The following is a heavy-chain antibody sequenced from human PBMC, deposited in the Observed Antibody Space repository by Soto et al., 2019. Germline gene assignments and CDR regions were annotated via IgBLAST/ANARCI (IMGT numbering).Heavy chain of an antibody. CDR1: GFTFSSYA. Sequence: QVQLVESGGGVVQPGRSLRLSCAASGFTFSSYAMHWVRQAPGKGLESVAVISYDGSNKYYADSVKGRFTISRDNSKNTLYRQMSSLRAEDTAVYYCASNAHSSGYWGWFDPWGQGTLVTVSS. CDR3: ASNAHSSGYWGWFDP. CDR2: ISYDGSNK. V-gene: IGHV3-30-3*01. J-gene: IGHJ5*02. D-gene: IGHD3-22*01.